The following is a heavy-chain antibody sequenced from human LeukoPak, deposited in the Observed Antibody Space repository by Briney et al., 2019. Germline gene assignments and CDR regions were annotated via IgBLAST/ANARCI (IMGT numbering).Heavy chain of an antibody. J-gene: IGHJ6*02. CDR3: ARVSVVYGMDV. CDR1: GGXINDYY. Sequence: SETLSLTCTVSGGXINDYYCSWIRQPPGKGLEWIGYMYYTGSTNYNPSLKSRVTMSVDTSKTRFFLKLTSVTAADTALYYCARVSVVYGMDVWGQGTAVTVS. V-gene: IGHV4-59*01. CDR2: MYYTGST.